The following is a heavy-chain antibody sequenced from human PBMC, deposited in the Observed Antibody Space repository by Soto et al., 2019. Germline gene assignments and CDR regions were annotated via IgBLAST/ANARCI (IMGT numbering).Heavy chain of an antibody. CDR1: GFTFSSYG. CDR3: ARDPPNYLSATFVSHFDY. Sequence: QVQLVESGGGVVQPGRSLRLSCAASGFTFSSYGMHWVRQAPGKWLEWVAVIWYDGSNKYYADSVKGRFTISRDNSKNTLYLQMNSLRAEDTAVYYCARDPPNYLSATFVSHFDYWGQGTLVTVSS. CDR2: IWYDGSNK. J-gene: IGHJ4*02. D-gene: IGHD1-7*01. V-gene: IGHV3-33*01.